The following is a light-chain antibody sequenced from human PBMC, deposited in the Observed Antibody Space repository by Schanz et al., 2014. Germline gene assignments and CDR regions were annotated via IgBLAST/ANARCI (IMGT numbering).Light chain of an antibody. V-gene: IGKV1-8*01. J-gene: IGKJ1*01. CDR2: AAS. CDR1: QGISSY. Sequence: AIRITQSPSSLSASTGDRVTITCRASQGISSYLAWYQQKPGKAPKLLIYAASTLQSGVPSRFSGSGFGADFTLTISGLQPEDFATYYCQQAQQAKSFPRTFGQGTKVEIK. CDR3: QQAQQAKSFPRT.